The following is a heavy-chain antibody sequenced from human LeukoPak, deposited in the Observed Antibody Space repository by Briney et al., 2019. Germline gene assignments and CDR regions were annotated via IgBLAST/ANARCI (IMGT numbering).Heavy chain of an antibody. CDR1: GGSITASY. CDR2: ISNSGST. J-gene: IGHJ4*02. Sequence: SETLSLTCTVSGGSITASYWTWVRQPPGKGLEYIGYISNSGSTNYNPSLKSRGTISVDTAKNHFSLNRTSVTDADTAVYYCARDKHLGFSSGTKYYPYYFDFWGQGIQVTVSS. CDR3: ARDKHLGFSSGTKYYPYYFDF. D-gene: IGHD2-2*03. V-gene: IGHV4-59*01.